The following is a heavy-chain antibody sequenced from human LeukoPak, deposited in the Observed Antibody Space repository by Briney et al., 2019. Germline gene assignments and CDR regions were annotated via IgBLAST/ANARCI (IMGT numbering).Heavy chain of an antibody. J-gene: IGHJ5*02. D-gene: IGHD2-2*01. CDR1: GFTFSSYS. Sequence: GGCLRLSCAASGFTFSSYSMNWVRQAPGKGLEWVSSISSSSSYIYYADSVKGRFTISRDNAKNSLYLQMNSLRAEDTAVYYCARGLYCSSTSCYGKLNWFDPWGQGTLVTVSS. V-gene: IGHV3-21*01. CDR3: ARGLYCSSTSCYGKLNWFDP. CDR2: ISSSSSYI.